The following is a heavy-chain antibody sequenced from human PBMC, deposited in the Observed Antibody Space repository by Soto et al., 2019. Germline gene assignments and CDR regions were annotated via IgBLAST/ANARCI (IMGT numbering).Heavy chain of an antibody. D-gene: IGHD5-18*01. Sequence: QVQLVQSGAELKKPGASVNLYCEATGYSFTSYYLYWVRQPPGQGLEWMAIIDPSDGSTDFARNFQGTVTLTTAPPTITVFMDLRGLTSGDTAFYFCAWLQSSNSSYYGIDVWGEGITVTVSS. V-gene: IGHV1-46*01. CDR3: AWLQSSNSSYYGIDV. CDR2: IDPSDGST. CDR1: GYSFTSYY. J-gene: IGHJ6*04.